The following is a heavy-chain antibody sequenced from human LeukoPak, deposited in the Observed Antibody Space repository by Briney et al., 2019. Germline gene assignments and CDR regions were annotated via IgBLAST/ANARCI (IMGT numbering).Heavy chain of an antibody. D-gene: IGHD5-12*01. J-gene: IGHJ4*02. V-gene: IGHV4-30-2*01. Sequence: SQTLSLTCAVSGGSISSGGYSWIWIRQPPGKGLEWIGYIYHSGSTYYNPSLKSRVTISVDRSKNQFSLKLSSVTAADTAVYYCARSVDGVLNDYWGQGTLVTVSS. CDR3: ARSVDGVLNDY. CDR2: IYHSGST. CDR1: GGSISSGGYS.